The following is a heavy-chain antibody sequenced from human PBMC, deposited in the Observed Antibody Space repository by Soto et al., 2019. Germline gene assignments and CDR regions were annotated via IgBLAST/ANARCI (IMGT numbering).Heavy chain of an antibody. CDR1: GFTFSTYA. D-gene: IGHD6-13*01. CDR3: ARWVYAFDY. J-gene: IGHJ4*02. Sequence: TGGSLRLSCAASGFTFSTYAMNWVRQAPGKGLEWVAAISYDASNKYYAGSVKGRFTISRDNYKNTLYLQMNSLRTEGTAMYYCARWVYAFDYWGQGTLVTVSS. CDR2: ISYDASNK. V-gene: IGHV3-30-3*01.